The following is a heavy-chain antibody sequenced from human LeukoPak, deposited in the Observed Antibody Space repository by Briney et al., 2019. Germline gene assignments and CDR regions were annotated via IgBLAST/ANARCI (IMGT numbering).Heavy chain of an antibody. CDR3: ARRSGYSSSEDY. CDR1: GGSISGYY. D-gene: IGHD3-22*01. V-gene: IGHV4-59*08. J-gene: IGHJ4*02. CDR2: IYYSRST. Sequence: SETLSLTCTVSGGSISGYYWNWIRQPPGKGLEWIGYIYYSRSTHYNPSLKSRVTISVDTSMNQFSLKLSSVTAADTAVYYCARRSGYSSSEDYWGQGTLVTVSS.